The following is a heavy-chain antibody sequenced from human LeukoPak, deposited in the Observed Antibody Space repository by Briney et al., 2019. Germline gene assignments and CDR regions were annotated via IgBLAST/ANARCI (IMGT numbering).Heavy chain of an antibody. V-gene: IGHV3-23*01. J-gene: IGHJ4*02. CDR1: GFIFNRYA. Sequence: PGGSLRLSCAASGFIFNRYAMTWVRQAPGKGLEWVSAISGSGGSTYYADSVKGRFTISRDNSKNTLYLQMNSLRTDDTGIYYCAKDEVGRGLQRSFDSWGQGTLVTVSS. CDR2: ISGSGGST. D-gene: IGHD4-11*01. CDR3: AKDEVGRGLQRSFDS.